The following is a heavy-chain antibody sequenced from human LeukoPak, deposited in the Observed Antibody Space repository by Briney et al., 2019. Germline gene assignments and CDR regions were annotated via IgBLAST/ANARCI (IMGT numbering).Heavy chain of an antibody. CDR1: GFTVSSNS. J-gene: IGHJ4*02. CDR2: IYSDNT. V-gene: IGHV3-53*01. Sequence: PGGSLRLSCTVSGFTVSSNSMSWVRQAPGKGLEWVSFIYSDNTHYSDSVKGRFTISRDNSKNTLYLQMNSLRAEDTAVYYCARDRYYYDSSGLLDYWGQGTLVTVSS. D-gene: IGHD3-22*01. CDR3: ARDRYYYDSSGLLDY.